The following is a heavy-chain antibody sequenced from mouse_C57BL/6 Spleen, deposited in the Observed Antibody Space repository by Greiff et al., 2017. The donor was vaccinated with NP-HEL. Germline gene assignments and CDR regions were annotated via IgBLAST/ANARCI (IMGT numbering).Heavy chain of an antibody. V-gene: IGHV1-80*01. CDR2: IYPGDGDT. J-gene: IGHJ1*03. D-gene: IGHD1-1*01. Sequence: QVQLQQSGAELVKPGASVKISCKASGYAFSSYWMNWVKQRPGKGLEWIGQIYPGDGDTNYNAKFKGKATLTADKSSRTAYMQLSSLTSGDSAVTLGEERITPVAASIDVWGKGTAVTVSS. CDR3: EERITPVAASIDV. CDR1: GYAFSSYW.